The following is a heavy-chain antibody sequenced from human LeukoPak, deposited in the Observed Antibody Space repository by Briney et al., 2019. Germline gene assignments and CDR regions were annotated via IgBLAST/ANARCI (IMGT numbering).Heavy chain of an antibody. J-gene: IGHJ6*02. Sequence: ASVKVSCKASGYTFTSYDINWVRQATGQGLEWMGWMNPNSGNTGYAQKFQGRVTMTRNTSISTAYMEPSSLRSEDTAVYYCASFGYGDYYYYYGMDVWGQGTTVTVSS. CDR2: MNPNSGNT. CDR3: ASFGYGDYYYYYGMDV. CDR1: GYTFTSYD. V-gene: IGHV1-8*01. D-gene: IGHD4-17*01.